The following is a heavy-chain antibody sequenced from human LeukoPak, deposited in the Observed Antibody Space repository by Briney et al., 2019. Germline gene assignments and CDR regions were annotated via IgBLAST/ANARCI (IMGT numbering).Heavy chain of an antibody. CDR2: INPNSGGT. D-gene: IGHD3-3*01. V-gene: IGHV1-2*02. CDR1: GYTFTGYY. CDR3: ARDPPIFGVVAASPPNYYYYYGMDV. J-gene: IGHJ6*02. Sequence: ASVKVSCKASGYTFTGYYMHWVRQAPGQGLEWMGWINPNSGGTNYAQKFQGRVTMTRDTSISTAYMELSSLRSEDTAVYYCARDPPIFGVVAASPPNYYYYYGMDVWGQGTTVTVSS.